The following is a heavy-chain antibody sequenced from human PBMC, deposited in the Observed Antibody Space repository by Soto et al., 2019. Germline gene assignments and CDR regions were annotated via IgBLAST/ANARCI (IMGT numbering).Heavy chain of an antibody. Sequence: PGESLKISCKGSGYSFTSYWISWVRQMPGKGLEWMGRIDPSDSYTNYSPSFQGHVTISADKSISTAYLQWSSLKASDTAMYYCARHVGYSSSWFSTGGAYYYYGMDVWGQGTTVTVSS. J-gene: IGHJ6*02. D-gene: IGHD6-13*01. CDR3: ARHVGYSSSWFSTGGAYYYYGMDV. V-gene: IGHV5-10-1*01. CDR2: IDPSDSYT. CDR1: GYSFTSYW.